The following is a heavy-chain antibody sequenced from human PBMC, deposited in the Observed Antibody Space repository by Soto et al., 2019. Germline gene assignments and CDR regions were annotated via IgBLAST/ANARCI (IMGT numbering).Heavy chain of an antibody. V-gene: IGHV3-33*01. CDR3: ARDGIGSVAFWGYLDY. CDR1: ESIFRGYG. J-gene: IGHJ4*02. Sequence: GGSLRLSGAAPESIFRGYGMHWVRQAPGKGLEWVAIIRFDVRTINHADAVMGRFTISRDNSKNMLYLEMNSLRVEDTALYYCARDGIGSVAFWGYLDYWGQGPLVTVS. D-gene: IGHD3-16*01. CDR2: IRFDVRTI.